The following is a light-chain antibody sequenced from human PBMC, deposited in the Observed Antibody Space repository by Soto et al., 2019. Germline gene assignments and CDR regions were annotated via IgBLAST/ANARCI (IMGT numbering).Light chain of an antibody. J-gene: IGKJ4*01. V-gene: IGKV3-15*01. CDR2: GAS. CDR1: QSVSTD. CDR3: QQYNEWPLT. Sequence: IVMTQSPATLSVSPWERASLSCRASQSVSTDLAWYQQKPAQAPRLLIYGASTRATGIPARFSGGGSGTEFTLTISSLQSADFAVYYCQQYNEWPLTFGGGTKVDIK.